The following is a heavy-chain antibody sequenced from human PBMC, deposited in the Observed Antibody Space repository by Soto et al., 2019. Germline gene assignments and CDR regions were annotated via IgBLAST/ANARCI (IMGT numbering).Heavy chain of an antibody. CDR1: GVSISGGDYY. CDR3: ARNYGDSLYYYGMDV. Sequence: QVQLQESGPGLVKPSQTLSLTCTVSGVSISGGDYYWSWIRQPPGKGLEWMGYIYYSGRTSYNPSLKSRVTISVDPSKNPSSLNLSSVTAADTAVYYCARNYGDSLYYYGMDVWGQGTTVAVSS. V-gene: IGHV4-30-4*01. CDR2: IYYSGRT. D-gene: IGHD4-17*01. J-gene: IGHJ6*02.